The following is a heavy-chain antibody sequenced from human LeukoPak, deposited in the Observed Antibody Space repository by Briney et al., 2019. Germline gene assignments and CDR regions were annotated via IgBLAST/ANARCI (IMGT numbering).Heavy chain of an antibody. CDR1: GYTFTSYY. Sequence: ASVKVSCKASGYTFTSYYMHWVRQAPGQGLEWMGIINPSGGSTSYAQKLQGRVTMTRDTSTSTVYMELSSLRSEDTAVYYCASNCGGDCYDNWFDPWGQGTLVTVSS. D-gene: IGHD2-21*02. J-gene: IGHJ5*02. CDR3: ASNCGGDCYDNWFDP. V-gene: IGHV1-46*01. CDR2: INPSGGST.